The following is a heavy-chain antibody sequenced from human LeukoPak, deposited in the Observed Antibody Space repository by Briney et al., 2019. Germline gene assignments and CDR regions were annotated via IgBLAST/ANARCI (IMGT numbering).Heavy chain of an antibody. CDR3: ARVASTGPYFYGVDV. J-gene: IGHJ6*02. CDR1: GFTFSRDW. CDR2: IKTGVSDT. V-gene: IGHV3-74*01. Sequence: PGGSLRLSCAPSGFTFSRDWMNWVRHAPGEGLVWVSRIKTGVSDTAYADSVKGRFTISRDKSKSTLYLQMTSLRVEETAVYYCARVASTGPYFYGVDVWGQGTTVTVSS.